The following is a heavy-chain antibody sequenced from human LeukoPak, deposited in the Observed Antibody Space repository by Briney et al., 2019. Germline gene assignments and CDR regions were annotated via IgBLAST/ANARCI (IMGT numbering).Heavy chain of an antibody. V-gene: IGHV3-48*03. D-gene: IGHD6-13*01. Sequence: GSLRLSCAASGFTFSSYEMNWVRQAPGKGLEWVSYISSSGSTIYYADSVKGRFTISRDNAKNSLYLQMNSLRAEDTAVYYCARVGDSSTWLYYFDYWGQGTLVTVSS. CDR1: GFTFSSYE. CDR2: ISSSGSTI. CDR3: ARVGDSSTWLYYFDY. J-gene: IGHJ4*02.